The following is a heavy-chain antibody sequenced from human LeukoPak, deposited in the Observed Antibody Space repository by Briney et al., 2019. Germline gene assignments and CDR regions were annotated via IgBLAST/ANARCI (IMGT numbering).Heavy chain of an antibody. CDR1: GFTFDDYA. J-gene: IGHJ5*02. D-gene: IGHD6-13*01. V-gene: IGHV3-9*01. Sequence: PGGSLRLSCAASGFTFDDYAMVWVRQPPGKGLEWVSGINWNSADVAYADSVKGRFTISRDNAKNSLYLQMNSLRAEDTALYYCAKEKEQQPGGWFDPWGQGTLVTVSS. CDR3: AKEKEQQPGGWFDP. CDR2: INWNSADV.